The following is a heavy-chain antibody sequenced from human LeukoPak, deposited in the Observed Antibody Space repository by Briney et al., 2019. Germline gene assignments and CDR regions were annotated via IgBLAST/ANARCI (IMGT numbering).Heavy chain of an antibody. CDR2: ISYDGSNK. D-gene: IGHD3-3*01. V-gene: IGHV3-30-3*01. CDR3: ARGGQGYDLNWFDP. J-gene: IGHJ5*02. Sequence: GGSLRLSCAASGFTFSSYTIHWVRQAPGKGLEWVTIISYDGSNKYYADSVKGQFTISRGNSKNTLYLQMNSLRAEDTAVCYCARGGQGYDLNWFDPWGQGTLVTVSS. CDR1: GFTFSSYT.